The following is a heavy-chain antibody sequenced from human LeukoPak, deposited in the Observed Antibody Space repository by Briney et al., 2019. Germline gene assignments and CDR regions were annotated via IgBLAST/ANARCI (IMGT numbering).Heavy chain of an antibody. CDR2: INWNGGST. V-gene: IGHV3-20*01. Sequence: GGSLRLSCAASGFTFDDYGMSWVRQAPGKGLEWVSGINWNGGSTGYADSVKGRFTTSRDNAKNSLYLQMNSLRAEDTALYHCARAVYYDFWSGSPDDAFDIWGQGTMVTVSS. CDR1: GFTFDDYG. D-gene: IGHD3-3*01. CDR3: ARAVYYDFWSGSPDDAFDI. J-gene: IGHJ3*02.